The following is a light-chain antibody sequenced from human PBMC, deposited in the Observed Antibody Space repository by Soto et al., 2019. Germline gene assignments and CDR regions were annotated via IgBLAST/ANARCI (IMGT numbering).Light chain of an antibody. Sequence: SVLTQPASVSGSPGQSITISCTGTSSDVGGYNYVSWYQQHPGKAPKLMIYDVSNRPSGVSNRFSGSKSGNTASLTISGLQAEDEADYYCSSYTSSSTWVFGTGTQLTVL. V-gene: IGLV2-14*01. CDR3: SSYTSSSTWV. J-gene: IGLJ1*01. CDR1: SSDVGGYNY. CDR2: DVS.